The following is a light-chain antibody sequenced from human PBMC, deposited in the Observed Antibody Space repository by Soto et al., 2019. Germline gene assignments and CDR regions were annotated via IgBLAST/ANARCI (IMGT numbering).Light chain of an antibody. Sequence: DIQLTQSPSSLSASVGDRVTITCQASQGISVYLNWYQQKPGRAPRLLIYDVSNLQTGVPSRFNGSGSGTDVTFTIASLQPEDGATYYCQQYENRLSFGGGTKVEI. V-gene: IGKV1-33*01. CDR2: DVS. CDR3: QQYENRLS. CDR1: QGISVY. J-gene: IGKJ4*01.